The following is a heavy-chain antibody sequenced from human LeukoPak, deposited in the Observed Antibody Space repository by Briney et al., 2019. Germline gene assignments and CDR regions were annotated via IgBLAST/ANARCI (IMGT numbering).Heavy chain of an antibody. V-gene: IGHV3-23*01. D-gene: IGHD6-13*01. CDR1: GFTFSRFA. J-gene: IGHJ5*02. CDR3: AKDRGSSYSSSWYGPQGFDP. CDR2: ISGSGSSA. Sequence: GGSLRLSCEISGFTFSRFAMNWVRQAPGQGLEWISIISGSGSSAYYADSVKGRFTISRDNSKNTLYLQMNSLRAEDTAVYYCAKDRGSSYSSSWYGPQGFDPWGQGTLVTVSS.